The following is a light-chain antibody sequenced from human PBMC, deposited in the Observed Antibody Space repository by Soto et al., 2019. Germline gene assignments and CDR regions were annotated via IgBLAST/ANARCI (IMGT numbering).Light chain of an antibody. CDR3: CSFAGDPYV. Sequence: QSVLTQPRSVSGSPGQSVAISCTGTSSDVGGYNYVSWYQQHPGKAPKLMIYDVNKRPSGVPDRFSGSKSGNTASLTISGPQAEDEADYYCCSFAGDPYVFGTGTKVT. CDR2: DVN. J-gene: IGLJ1*01. CDR1: SSDVGGYNY. V-gene: IGLV2-11*01.